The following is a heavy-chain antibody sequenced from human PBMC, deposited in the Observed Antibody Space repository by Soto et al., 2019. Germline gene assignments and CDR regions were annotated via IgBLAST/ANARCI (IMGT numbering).Heavy chain of an antibody. V-gene: IGHV1-58*02. D-gene: IGHD1-20*01. CDR2: IVVGSGNT. J-gene: IGHJ4*02. CDR3: AAEDNWNDDVY. Sequence: SVKVSCKASGGTFSSYAISWVRQAPGQGLEWIGWIVVGSGNTNYAQKFQERVTITRDMSTSTAYMELSSLRSEDTAVYYCAAEDNWNDDVYWGQGTLVTVSS. CDR1: GGTFSSYA.